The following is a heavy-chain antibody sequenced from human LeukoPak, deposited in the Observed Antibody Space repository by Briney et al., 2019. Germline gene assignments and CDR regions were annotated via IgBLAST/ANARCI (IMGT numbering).Heavy chain of an antibody. V-gene: IGHV3-30*18. CDR1: GFTLSTYG. J-gene: IGHJ4*02. D-gene: IGHD6-13*01. CDR2: ISYDGSNK. Sequence: GGSLRLSCAASGFTLSTYGMHWVRQAPGKGLEWVAAISYDGSNKYYGDSVKGRFTISRDNSKNMLYLQMNSLRAEDTAVYYCVKGRRQLAAEFDYWGQGTLVTVSS. CDR3: VKGRRQLAAEFDY.